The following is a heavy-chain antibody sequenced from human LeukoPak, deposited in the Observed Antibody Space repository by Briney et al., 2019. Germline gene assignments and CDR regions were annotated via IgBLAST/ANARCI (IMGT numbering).Heavy chain of an antibody. D-gene: IGHD3-22*01. CDR3: ANSNHYYDSSGYDRGLDY. Sequence: GGSLRLSCAASGFTFSSYWMHWVRQAPGKGLVWVSRINSDGSSTSYADSVKGRFTISRDNAKNTLYLQMNSLRAEDTAVYYCANSNHYYDSSGYDRGLDYWGQGTLVTVSS. V-gene: IGHV3-74*01. J-gene: IGHJ4*02. CDR1: GFTFSSYW. CDR2: INSDGSST.